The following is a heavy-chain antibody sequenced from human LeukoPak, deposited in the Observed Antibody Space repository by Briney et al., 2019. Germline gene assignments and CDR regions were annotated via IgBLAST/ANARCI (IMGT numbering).Heavy chain of an antibody. CDR1: GGSISSYY. V-gene: IGHV4-4*09. D-gene: IGHD5-12*01. Sequence: SETLSLTCTVSGGSISSYYWSWIRQPPGKGLEWIGYIYTSGSTNYNPSLKSRVTISVDTSKNQFSLKLSSVTAADTAVYYCARRSFDRSGYSGYLTESYYMDVWSKGTTVTVSS. J-gene: IGHJ6*03. CDR3: ARRSFDRSGYSGYLTESYYMDV. CDR2: IYTSGST.